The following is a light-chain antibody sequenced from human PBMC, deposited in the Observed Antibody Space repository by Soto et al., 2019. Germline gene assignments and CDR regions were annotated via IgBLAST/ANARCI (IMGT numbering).Light chain of an antibody. J-gene: IGKJ4*01. CDR1: QSISTY. V-gene: IGKV1-39*01. CDR3: QQSYNAPPVT. CDR2: AAS. Sequence: DIQMTQSPSSLSASVGDRVTITCRASQSISTYLNWYQQKPGKAPNLLIYAASSLQSGVPSRFSGSGSGTDFTLTISSLQPEDFAAYYCQQSYNAPPVTFGGGTKVEIK.